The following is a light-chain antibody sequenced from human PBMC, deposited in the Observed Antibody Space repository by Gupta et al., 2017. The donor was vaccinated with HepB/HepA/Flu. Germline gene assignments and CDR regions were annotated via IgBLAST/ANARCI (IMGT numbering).Light chain of an antibody. CDR2: AAS. J-gene: IGKJ4*01. Sequence: DIQMTQSPSSVSASVGDRVTITCRASQGISSLLAWYQQKPGKAPNLLIYAASSLQSGVPSRFSGSGSGTDFTLTISSLQPEDFATYYCQQTNSFPLTLGGGTKVEIK. CDR1: QGISSL. V-gene: IGKV1-12*01. CDR3: QQTNSFPLT.